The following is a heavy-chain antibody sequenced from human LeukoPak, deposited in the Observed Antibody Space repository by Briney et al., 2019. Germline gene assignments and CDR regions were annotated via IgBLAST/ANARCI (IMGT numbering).Heavy chain of an antibody. CDR2: IYYSGTT. J-gene: IGHJ5*02. CDR3: ARGRYYYDSSGYYYDNWFDP. V-gene: IGHV4-59*01. CDR1: GGSISRYY. D-gene: IGHD3-22*01. Sequence: RSSETLSLTCTVAGGSISRYYWSWVRQPPGKGLEYIGFIYYSGTTNYNPSLKSRATISVDTSKNQFSLKLTSVTAADTAVYYCARGRYYYDSSGYYYDNWFDPWGQGTLVTVSS.